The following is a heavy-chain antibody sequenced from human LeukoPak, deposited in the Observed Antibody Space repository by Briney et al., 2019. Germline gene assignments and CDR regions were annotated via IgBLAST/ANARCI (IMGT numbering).Heavy chain of an antibody. CDR3: AKERTMIVEGDAFDI. V-gene: IGHV3-9*01. Sequence: GGSLRLSCAASGFTFDDYAMHWVRQAPGKGLEWVSGISWNSGSIGYADSVKGRFTISRDNAKNSLYLQMNSLRAEDTALYYCAKERTMIVEGDAFDIWGQGTMVTVSS. CDR2: ISWNSGSI. CDR1: GFTFDDYA. J-gene: IGHJ3*02. D-gene: IGHD3-22*01.